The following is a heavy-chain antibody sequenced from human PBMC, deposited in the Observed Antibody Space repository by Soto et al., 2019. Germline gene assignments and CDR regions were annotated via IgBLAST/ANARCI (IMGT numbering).Heavy chain of an antibody. CDR1: GITFSTYA. D-gene: IGHD6-13*01. V-gene: IGHV3-23*01. Sequence: GGSLRLSCAASGITFSTYAMSWVRQAPGKGLEWVSAISGSGGSTYYADSVKGRFTISRDKSKNTLYPQMNSLRAEDTALYYCAKSFSSNWYDYFDYWGQGSLVTVSS. CDR3: AKSFSSNWYDYFDY. J-gene: IGHJ4*02. CDR2: ISGSGGST.